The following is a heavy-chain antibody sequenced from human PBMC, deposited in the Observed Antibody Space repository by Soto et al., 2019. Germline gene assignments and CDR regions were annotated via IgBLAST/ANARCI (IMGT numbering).Heavy chain of an antibody. CDR3: ARREYDVVTGYRLDY. D-gene: IGHD3-9*01. J-gene: IGHJ4*02. CDR1: GFTFSNYW. Sequence: EVQLVESGGGLVQPGGSLRLSCVVSGFTFSNYWMHWVRQAPGKGLVWVSRVNGDGSSTIYADSVKGRFTISRDNAKNTLYLQMNSLRAEDSAGYYCARREYDVVTGYRLDYWGQGTRVTVSS. V-gene: IGHV3-74*01. CDR2: VNGDGSST.